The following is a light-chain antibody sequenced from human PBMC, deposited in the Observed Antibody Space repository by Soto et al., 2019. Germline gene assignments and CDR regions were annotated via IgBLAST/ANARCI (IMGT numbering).Light chain of an antibody. CDR2: DAS. J-gene: IGKJ4*01. Sequence: EIVLTQSPGTLSLSPGERATLSCRASQSVSCSYLAWYQQKPGQAPRLLIYDASNRATGIPDRFSGSGSGTDFTLTISRLEPEDFAVYYCHQYGSSPSTFGGGTKVDIK. CDR3: HQYGSSPST. V-gene: IGKV3-20*01. CDR1: QSVSCSY.